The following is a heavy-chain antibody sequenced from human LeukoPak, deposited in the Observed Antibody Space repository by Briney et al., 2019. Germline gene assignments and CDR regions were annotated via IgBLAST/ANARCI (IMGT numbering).Heavy chain of an antibody. V-gene: IGHV4-31*03. CDR2: IHPSGML. CDR3: SRGLDSRKLGY. CDR1: GASFNSDDQY. Sequence: SETLSLTCTVSGASFNSDDQYWNWIRQSPGKGLEWIGSIHPSGMLYNNPSLESRVTMSRATSKNQFSLNLTSVTAADTAVYFCSRGLDSRKLGYWGQGILVTVSS. D-gene: IGHD3-22*01. J-gene: IGHJ4*02.